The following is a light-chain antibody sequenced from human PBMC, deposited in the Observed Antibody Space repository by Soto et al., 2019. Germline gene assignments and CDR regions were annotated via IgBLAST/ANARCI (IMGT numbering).Light chain of an antibody. CDR1: QSVSSY. CDR2: DAS. J-gene: IGKJ3*01. CDR3: QQHLFT. V-gene: IGKV3-11*01. Sequence: EIVLTQSPATLSLSPGERATLSCRASQSVSSYLAWYQQKPGQAPRLLIYDASNRATGIPARFSGSGSGTDFTLTISSLEPEDFAVYYCQQHLFTFGPGTKVDIK.